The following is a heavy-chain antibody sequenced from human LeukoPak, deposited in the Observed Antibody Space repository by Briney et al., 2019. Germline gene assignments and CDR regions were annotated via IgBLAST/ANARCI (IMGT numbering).Heavy chain of an antibody. Sequence: ASVKVSCKASGYTFTSYAMNWVRQAPGQGLEWIGWINTNTGNPTYAQGFTGRFVFSLDTSVSTAYLQISSLKAEDTAVYYCAREGLLPTPQPFDYWGQGTLVTVSS. CDR2: INTNTGNP. CDR3: AREGLLPTPQPFDY. V-gene: IGHV7-4-1*02. J-gene: IGHJ4*02. D-gene: IGHD2-21*01. CDR1: GYTFTSYA.